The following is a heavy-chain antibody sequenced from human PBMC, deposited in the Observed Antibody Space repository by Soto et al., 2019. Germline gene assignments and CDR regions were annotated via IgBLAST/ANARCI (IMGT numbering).Heavy chain of an antibody. Sequence: EVQLLDSGGGLVQPGGSLRLSCAASGFTFSNHAMSWVRQAPGTGLEWVSAVDGGGTKTYYADSVKGRFTISRDNCMNTLYLQMDSLRAEDTAIYYCTKEHSNYPNNWFDPWGQGTRVTVSS. CDR3: TKEHSNYPNNWFDP. CDR1: GFTFSNHA. CDR2: VDGGGTKT. D-gene: IGHD4-4*01. J-gene: IGHJ5*02. V-gene: IGHV3-23*01.